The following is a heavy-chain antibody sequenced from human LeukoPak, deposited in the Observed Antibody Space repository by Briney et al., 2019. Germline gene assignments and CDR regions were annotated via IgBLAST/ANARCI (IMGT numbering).Heavy chain of an antibody. D-gene: IGHD3-3*01. J-gene: IGHJ4*02. V-gene: IGHV5-51*01. Sequence: GESLKISCKGSGYSFTSYWIGWVRQMPGKGLEWMGIIYPGDSDTRYSPSFQGQVTISADKSISTAYLQWSSLKASDTAMYYCARRKSSQGGYYSFDYWGQGTLVTVSS. CDR2: IYPGDSDT. CDR1: GYSFTSYW. CDR3: ARRKSSQGGYYSFDY.